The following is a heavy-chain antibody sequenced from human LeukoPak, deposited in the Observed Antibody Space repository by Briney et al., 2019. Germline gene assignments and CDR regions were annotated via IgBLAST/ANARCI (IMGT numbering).Heavy chain of an antibody. CDR2: ISSSSSYI. J-gene: IGHJ4*02. CDR1: GFTFSSYS. V-gene: IGHV3-21*01. CDR3: ARDFGVVIGEFDY. Sequence: PGGSLRLSCAASGFTFSSYSMNWVRQAPGKGLEWVSSISSSSSYIYYADSVKGRFTISRDNAKNSLYLQMNSLRAEDTAVYYCARDFGVVIGEFDYWGQGTLVTVSS. D-gene: IGHD3-3*01.